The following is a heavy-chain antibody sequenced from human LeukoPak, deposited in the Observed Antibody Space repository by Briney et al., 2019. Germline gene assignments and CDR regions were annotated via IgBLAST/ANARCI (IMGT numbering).Heavy chain of an antibody. CDR3: ARGAPEVGDYYYYGMDV. D-gene: IGHD2-2*01. CDR2: IGTAGDT. Sequence: GGSLRLSCAASGFTFSSYDMHWVRQATGEGLEWVSAIGTAGDTYYPGSVKGRFTISRENAKNSLYLQMNSLRAGDTAVYYCARGAPEVGDYYYYGMDVWGQGTTVTVSS. V-gene: IGHV3-13*01. CDR1: GFTFSSYD. J-gene: IGHJ6*02.